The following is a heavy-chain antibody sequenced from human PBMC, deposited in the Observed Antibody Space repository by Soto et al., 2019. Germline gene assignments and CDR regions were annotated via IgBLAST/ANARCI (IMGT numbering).Heavy chain of an antibody. CDR1: GFTFSNYA. J-gene: IGHJ4*02. CDR2: ISGSGGIT. D-gene: IGHD1-1*01. CDR3: EKDANWEDHY. Sequence: EVQLLESGGGLVQPGGSIRLSCAASGFTFSNYAMTWVRQAPGKGLEWVSFISGSGGITYYADSVKGRFTISRDISKNTLYLQMHSLRAEDTAIYYCEKDANWEDHYWGPGTLVTVSS. V-gene: IGHV3-23*01.